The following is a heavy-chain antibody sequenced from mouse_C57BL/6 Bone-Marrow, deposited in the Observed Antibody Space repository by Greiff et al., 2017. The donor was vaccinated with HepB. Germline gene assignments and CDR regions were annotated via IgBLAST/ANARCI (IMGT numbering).Heavy chain of an antibody. CDR1: GYSFTDYK. V-gene: IGHV1-39*01. CDR2: INPNYGTT. Sequence: EVQLQQSGPELVKPGASVKISCKASGYSFTDYKMNWVKQSNGKSLEWIGVINPNYGTTSYNQKFKGKATLTVDQSSSPAYMPLTSLTSEDSAVYYCARIDRRFQWYVDVWGTGTTVTVSS. CDR3: ARIDRRFQWYVDV. J-gene: IGHJ1*03.